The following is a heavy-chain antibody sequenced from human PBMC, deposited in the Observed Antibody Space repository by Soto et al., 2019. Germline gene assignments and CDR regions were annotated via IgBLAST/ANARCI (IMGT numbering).Heavy chain of an antibody. CDR1: GFTFTNYD. Sequence: GGSLRLSCVASGFTFTNYDMTWVRQAPGKGLEWVSFVSNSGDRTYYAHSVEGRFTITRDNSKRTLYLHMNSLRVEDTAVYHCVQGRWLDYWGQGTRDPVSS. CDR2: VSNSGDRT. CDR3: VQGRWLDY. V-gene: IGHV3-23*01. D-gene: IGHD6-19*01. J-gene: IGHJ4*02.